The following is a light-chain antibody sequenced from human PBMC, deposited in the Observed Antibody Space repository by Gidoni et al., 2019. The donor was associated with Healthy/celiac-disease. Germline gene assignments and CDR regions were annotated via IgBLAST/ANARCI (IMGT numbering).Light chain of an antibody. Sequence: EIGMTKPQPPRPVTPGGPASISCRSSQSLLHSNGYNYLDWYLQKPGQSPQLLIYLGSNRASGVPDRFSGSGSGTDFTLKISRVEAEDVGVYYCMQALQTPYTFGQGTKLEIK. CDR2: LGS. CDR1: QSLLHSNGYNY. CDR3: MQALQTPYT. J-gene: IGKJ2*01. V-gene: IGKV2-28*01.